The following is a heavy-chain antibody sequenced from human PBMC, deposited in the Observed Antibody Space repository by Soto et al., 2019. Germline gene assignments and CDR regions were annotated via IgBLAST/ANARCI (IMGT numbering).Heavy chain of an antibody. CDR3: TTFVIPGTRHMYLAS. CDR1: GDSNTSIHHY. V-gene: IGHV4-39*01. D-gene: IGHD2-21*01. CDR2: IYYDGST. J-gene: IGHJ5*02. Sequence: SDSLAFTCPVSGDSNTSIHHYCGWIRQPPGMGLEWLANIYYDGSTFYNPSLKSRVAMSIDASKNQFSLDLPSVTATDTAVNYCTTFVIPGTRHMYLASWGQG.